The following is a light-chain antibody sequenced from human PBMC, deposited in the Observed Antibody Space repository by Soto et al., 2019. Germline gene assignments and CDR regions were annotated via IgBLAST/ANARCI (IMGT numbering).Light chain of an antibody. V-gene: IGLV2-14*03. J-gene: IGLJ1*01. CDR3: NSYTNTSTYG. Sequence: QSVLTQPASVSGSPGQSIAISCTGTSSDVGNYNYVSWYQQHPGKAPKLMIYDVSNRPSGVSNRFSGSKSGNTASLTISGLQPEDVDDYYCNSYTNTSTYGFGSETNVTVL. CDR2: DVS. CDR1: SSDVGNYNY.